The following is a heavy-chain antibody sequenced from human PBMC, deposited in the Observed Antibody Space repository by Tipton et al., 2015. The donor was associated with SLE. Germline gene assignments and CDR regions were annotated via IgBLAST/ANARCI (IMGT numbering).Heavy chain of an antibody. CDR2: IYYSGST. J-gene: IGHJ4*02. CDR1: GGSISSSSYY. CDR3: ARDRNN. Sequence: GLVKPSETLSLTCTVSGGSISSSSYYWSWIRQPPGKGLEWIGYIYYSGSTNYNPSLKSRVTISVDTSKNQFSLKLSSVTAADTAVYYCARDRNNWGQGTLVTVSS. V-gene: IGHV4-61*01.